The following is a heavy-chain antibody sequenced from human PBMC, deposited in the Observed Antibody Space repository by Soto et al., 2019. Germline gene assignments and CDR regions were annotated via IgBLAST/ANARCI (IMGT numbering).Heavy chain of an antibody. D-gene: IGHD2-15*01. CDR3: ANGWVGVEI. J-gene: IGHJ3*02. V-gene: IGHV3-23*01. CDR2: FGGSGGNT. CDR1: GFTFSIYA. Sequence: EVQLLESGGGLVQPGGSLRLSCAASGFTFSIYAMSWVRQAPGKGLEWVSTFGGSGGNTYYADSVKGRFTSSRANSKNTRYLKMNSLRAEDTAVYLCANGWVGVEIWGQGTMVTVCS.